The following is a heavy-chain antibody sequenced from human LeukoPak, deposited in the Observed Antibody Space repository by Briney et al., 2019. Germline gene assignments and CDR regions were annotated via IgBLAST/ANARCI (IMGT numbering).Heavy chain of an antibody. J-gene: IGHJ4*02. V-gene: IGHV4-4*07. CDR3: ARGKEMTRTSGYYSFDF. CDR2: VSDTGRA. CDR1: IGSLNSYF. D-gene: IGHD3-9*01. Sequence: SETLSLTCTVSIGSLNSYFWTWVRQPAGKGLGWIGRVSDTGRAYYNPSLESRVTISLDTSKNQFSLKVTSVTAADTAVYYCARGKEMTRTSGYYSFDFWGQGTLVSVSS.